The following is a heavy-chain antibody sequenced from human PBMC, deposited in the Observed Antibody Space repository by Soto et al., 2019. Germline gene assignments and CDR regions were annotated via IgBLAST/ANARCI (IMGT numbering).Heavy chain of an antibody. Sequence: ASVKVSCKAYDFSFTIHGIIWVRQAPGQGLEWMGWISLYNGNTNYAQQFQGRVTMTTDTSTSTAYMELRSLRSDDTAMYFCAIYHLELFRFDYWGQGTLVTVSS. V-gene: IGHV1-18*04. D-gene: IGHD2-2*01. CDR2: ISLYNGNT. CDR3: AIYHLELFRFDY. J-gene: IGHJ4*02. CDR1: DFSFTIHG.